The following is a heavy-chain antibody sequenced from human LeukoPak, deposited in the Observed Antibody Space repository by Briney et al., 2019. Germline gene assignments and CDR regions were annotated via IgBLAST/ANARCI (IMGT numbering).Heavy chain of an antibody. CDR2: IYYSGST. V-gene: IGHV4-61*01. CDR1: GGSVSSGSYY. D-gene: IGHD6-13*01. Sequence: SGTLSPTCTVSGGSVSSGSYYWGWIPRPPGKGLEWIGYIYYSGSTNYNPSLKSRVPISVDTSKNQFSLKLSSVTAADTAVYYCAREYPIAAAGHFDYWGQGTLVTVSS. CDR3: AREYPIAAAGHFDY. J-gene: IGHJ4*02.